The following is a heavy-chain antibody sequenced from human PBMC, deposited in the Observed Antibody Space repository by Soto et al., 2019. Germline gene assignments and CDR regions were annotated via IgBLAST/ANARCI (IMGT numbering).Heavy chain of an antibody. CDR3: ARYYDFWSGYNYYGMDV. CDR1: GGTFSSYA. CDR2: IIPIFGTA. J-gene: IGHJ6*02. Sequence: QVQLVQSGAEVKKPGSSVKVSCKASGGTFSSYAISWVRQAPGQGLEWMGGIIPIFGTANYAQKFQGRVTITADKSTSTAYMELSSLRSEDTAVYYCARYYDFWSGYNYYGMDVWGQGTTVTVS. D-gene: IGHD3-3*01. V-gene: IGHV1-69*06.